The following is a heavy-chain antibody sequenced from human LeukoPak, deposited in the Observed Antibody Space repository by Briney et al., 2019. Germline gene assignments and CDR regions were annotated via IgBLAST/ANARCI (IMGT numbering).Heavy chain of an antibody. D-gene: IGHD4-17*01. Sequence: ASVKVSCKASGYTFTSYGISWVRQAPGQGLEWMGWINPNSGGTNYAQKFQGRVTMTRDTSISTAYMELSRLRSDDTAVYYCARDRSTVTEYYYYGMDVWGQGTTVTVSS. CDR3: ARDRSTVTEYYYYGMDV. J-gene: IGHJ6*02. V-gene: IGHV1-2*02. CDR2: INPNSGGT. CDR1: GYTFTSYG.